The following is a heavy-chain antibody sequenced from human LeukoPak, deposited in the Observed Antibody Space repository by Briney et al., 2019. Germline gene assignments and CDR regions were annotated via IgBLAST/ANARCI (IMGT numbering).Heavy chain of an antibody. D-gene: IGHD2-2*01. CDR2: ISSSSSYI. J-gene: IGHJ5*02. Sequence: GGSLRLSCAASGFTFSSYSMNWVRQAPGKGLEWASSISSSSSYIYYAVSVKGRFTISRDNAKNSLYLQMNSLRAEDTAVYYCARDAVGGCSSASCYPTWGQGTLVTVSS. CDR3: ARDAVGGCSSASCYPT. V-gene: IGHV3-21*01. CDR1: GFTFSSYS.